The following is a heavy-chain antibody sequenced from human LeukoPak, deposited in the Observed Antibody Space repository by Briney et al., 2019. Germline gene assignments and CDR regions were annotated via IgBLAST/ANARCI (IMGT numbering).Heavy chain of an antibody. CDR2: IYSGGST. D-gene: IGHD2-15*01. CDR3: ARDIRGYCSGGSCYHYYYHYMDV. CDR1: GFTVSSNY. Sequence: GGSLRLSCAASGFTVSSNYMSWVRQAPGKGLEWVSVIYSGGSTYYADSVKGRFTISRDNSKNTLYLQMNSLRAEDTAVYYCARDIRGYCSGGSCYHYYYHYMDVWGKGTTVTVSS. V-gene: IGHV3-53*01. J-gene: IGHJ6*03.